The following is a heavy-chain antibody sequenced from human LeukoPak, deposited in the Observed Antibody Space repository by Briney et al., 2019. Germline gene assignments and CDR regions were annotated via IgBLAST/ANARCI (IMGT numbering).Heavy chain of an antibody. CDR3: ARDSCLIKTCLDY. V-gene: IGHV3-33*01. J-gene: IGHJ4*02. D-gene: IGHD3-10*01. Sequence: PGGSLRFSCATSGFIFSHFGMHWVRQAPGKRLEWVAAIQSDGSQEYFADSVKGRSTISRDKSKSTMYLQIDTLRAEDTAVYYCARDSCLIKTCLDYWGQGTLVTVSS. CDR1: GFIFSHFG. CDR2: IQSDGSQE.